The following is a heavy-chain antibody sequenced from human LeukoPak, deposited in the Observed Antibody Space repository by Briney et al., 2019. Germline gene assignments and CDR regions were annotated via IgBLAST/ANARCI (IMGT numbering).Heavy chain of an antibody. CDR2: IYSDGST. V-gene: IGHV3-53*01. CDR3: TRSVSGSYPIVH. CDR1: GFTVRTDY. J-gene: IGHJ4*02. Sequence: GGSLRLSCAPSGFTVRTDYMTWVRQAPGKGLEWVSIIYSDGSTYYADSARGRFSISRDNSQDTVYLQMNSLRAEDTAVYYCTRSVSGSYPIVHWGQGTLVSLSS. D-gene: IGHD1-26*01.